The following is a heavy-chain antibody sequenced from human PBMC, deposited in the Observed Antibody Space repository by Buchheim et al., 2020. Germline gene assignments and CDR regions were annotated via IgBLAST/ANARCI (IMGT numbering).Heavy chain of an antibody. D-gene: IGHD3-10*01. CDR1: GYTFSDYW. J-gene: IGHJ5*01. V-gene: IGHV5-10-1*03. Sequence: EVQLVQSGAEVKKPGESLRISCQGSGYTFSDYWISWVRQMPGKGLEWMGRIDPSDSYTKYSSSFEGHVTMSVDKSVSTAYLQWSSLKASDTAMYFCARNYFGSGNYYKGGSNWFDSWGQGTL. CDR3: ARNYFGSGNYYKGGSNWFDS. CDR2: IDPSDSYT.